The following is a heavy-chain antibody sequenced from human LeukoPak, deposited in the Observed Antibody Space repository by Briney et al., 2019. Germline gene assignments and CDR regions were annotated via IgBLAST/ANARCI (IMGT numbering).Heavy chain of an antibody. Sequence: GGSLRLSCAASGFTFSGSAMHWVRQASGKGLEWVGRIRSKANGYATAYAASVKGRFTISRDDSKNTAYLQMNSLKTEDTAVYYCTAPTGTTGYWGQGTLVTVSS. D-gene: IGHD1-1*01. V-gene: IGHV3-73*01. CDR3: TAPTGTTGY. CDR2: IRSKANGYAT. CDR1: GFTFSGSA. J-gene: IGHJ4*02.